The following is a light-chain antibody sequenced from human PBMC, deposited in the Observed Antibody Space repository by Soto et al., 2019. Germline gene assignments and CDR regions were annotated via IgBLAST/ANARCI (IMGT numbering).Light chain of an antibody. CDR3: QKYNSAPLT. Sequence: DIQMTQSPSSLSASIGDRITITCRASQDIRNSLAWYQQKPGKVPKLLIYAASTLQSGVPSRFSVSGSGTDFTPTISSLQTEDVATYSCQKYNSAPLTFGGGTEVEIK. J-gene: IGKJ4*01. V-gene: IGKV1-27*01. CDR2: AAS. CDR1: QDIRNS.